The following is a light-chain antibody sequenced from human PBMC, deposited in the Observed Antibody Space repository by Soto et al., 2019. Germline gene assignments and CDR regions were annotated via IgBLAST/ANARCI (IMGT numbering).Light chain of an antibody. Sequence: QSVLTQPPSVSAAPGQKVTISCSGSSSNIGGFYVSWYQQLPGTAPKLLIYDNDKRPSGIPDRFSGSKSGTSATLGITGLQNGDEADYYCGTWDSSLSGVVFGGGTKVTVL. J-gene: IGLJ2*01. CDR3: GTWDSSLSGVV. CDR2: DND. CDR1: SSNIGGFY. V-gene: IGLV1-51*01.